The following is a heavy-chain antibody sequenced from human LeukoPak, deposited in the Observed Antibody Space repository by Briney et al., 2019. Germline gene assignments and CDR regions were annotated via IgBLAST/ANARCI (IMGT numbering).Heavy chain of an antibody. J-gene: IGHJ4*02. CDR1: GFTFSSYG. CDR3: ARDRLDVFDY. Sequence: AGGSLRLSCAASGFTFSSYGMHWVRQAPGQGLEWVAVISFDGKNKYFADSVRGRFIISRDNSKNTLYLQMNSLRAEDTAVYYCARDRLDVFDYWGQGTLVTVSS. V-gene: IGHV3-30*03. D-gene: IGHD6-19*01. CDR2: ISFDGKNK.